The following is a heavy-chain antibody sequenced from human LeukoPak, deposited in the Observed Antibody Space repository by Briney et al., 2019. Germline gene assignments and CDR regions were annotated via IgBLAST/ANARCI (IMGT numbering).Heavy chain of an antibody. V-gene: IGHV1-3*01. CDR1: GYTFTNYS. D-gene: IGHD1-1*01. CDR3: ARERVSPHWFDY. Sequence: ASVKVSCKASGYTFTNYSMHWVRQAPGQRLEWMGWISAGNGNTRYSQRFQGRVTLTRDTSASTSYMELSSLTSEDTAVYYCARERVSPHWFDYWGQGTLVTVSS. J-gene: IGHJ4*02. CDR2: ISAGNGNT.